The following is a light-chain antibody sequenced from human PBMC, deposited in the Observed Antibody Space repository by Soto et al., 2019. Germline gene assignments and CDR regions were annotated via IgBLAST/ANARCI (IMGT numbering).Light chain of an antibody. CDR1: SIDVGDYNF. V-gene: IGLV2-14*01. CDR3: TSYTSSSTYV. J-gene: IGLJ1*01. CDR2: EVS. Sequence: QSALTQPASVSGSPGQSLTISCTGTSIDVGDYNFVSWYQQHPGKAPKLMIYEVSNRPSGVSNRFSGSKSGNTASLTISGLQAEDVADYYCTSYTSSSTYVFGTGTKVTVL.